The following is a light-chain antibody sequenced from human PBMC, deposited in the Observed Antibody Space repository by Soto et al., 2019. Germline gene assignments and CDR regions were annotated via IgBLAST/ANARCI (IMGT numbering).Light chain of an antibody. J-gene: IGKJ4*01. CDR3: QQYHNWPPFT. CDR1: QSVSDN. V-gene: IGKV3-15*01. CDR2: GAS. Sequence: EIVMTQSPATLSVSPGERATLSCRASQSVSDNLAWYQQKPGQAPRLLIYGASTRATGVPARFSGSGSGTEFTLTISSLQSEDFALYHCQQYHNWPPFTFGGGTKVEI.